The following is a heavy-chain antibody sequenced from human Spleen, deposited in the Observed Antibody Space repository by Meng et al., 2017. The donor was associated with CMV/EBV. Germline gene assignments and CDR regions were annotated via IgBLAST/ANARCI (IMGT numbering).Heavy chain of an antibody. V-gene: IGHV1-46*01. D-gene: IGHD3-3*01. CDR3: ARDGGYYDFWSGSYMDV. J-gene: IGHJ6*02. CDR2: INPSGGST. CDR1: GYTFTSYY. Sequence: ASVKVSCKASGYTFTSYYMHWVRQAPGQGLEWMGIINPSGGSTSYAQKFQGRVTMTRDTSTSTVSMELSSLRSEDTAVYYCARDGGYYDFWSGSYMDVWDQGTTVTVSS.